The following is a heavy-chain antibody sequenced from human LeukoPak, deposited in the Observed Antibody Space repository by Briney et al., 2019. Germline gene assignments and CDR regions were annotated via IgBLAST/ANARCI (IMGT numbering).Heavy chain of an antibody. J-gene: IGHJ3*02. CDR2: IYYSGST. CDR1: GGSISSSSYY. Sequence: SETLSLTCTVSGGSISSSSYYWGWIRQPPGKGLEWIGSIYYSGSTYYNPSLKSRVTISVDTSKTQFSLKLSSVTAADTAVYYCAGVYAPQWAARRYAFDIWGQGTMVTVSS. CDR3: AGVYAPQWAARRYAFDI. D-gene: IGHD6-6*01. V-gene: IGHV4-39*01.